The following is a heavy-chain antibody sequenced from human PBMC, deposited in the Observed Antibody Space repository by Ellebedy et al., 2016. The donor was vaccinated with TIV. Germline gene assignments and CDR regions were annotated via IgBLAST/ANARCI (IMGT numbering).Heavy chain of an antibody. CDR3: AIQYYYDSSEFSYFDY. V-gene: IGHV3-23*01. CDR1: GFSFTSYA. J-gene: IGHJ4*02. D-gene: IGHD3-22*01. CDR2: ISGRGVST. Sequence: GESLKISCGASGFSFTSYALSWVRQAPGKGLEWVSSISGRGVSTHYADYVRGRFTISRDNSKNTLYLQINSLRAGDTAVYYCAIQYYYDSSEFSYFDYWGRGTPVTVSS.